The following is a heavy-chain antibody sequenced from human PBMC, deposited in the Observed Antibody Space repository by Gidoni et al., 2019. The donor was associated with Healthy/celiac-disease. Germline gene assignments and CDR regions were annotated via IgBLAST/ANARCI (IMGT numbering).Heavy chain of an antibody. CDR1: GFTFSSYA. D-gene: IGHD5-18*01. CDR2: ISGSGGST. J-gene: IGHJ3*02. V-gene: IGHV3-23*01. Sequence: EVQLLESGGGLVQPGGSLRLSCSASGFTFSSYAMSWVRQAPGKGLEWVSAISGSGGSTYYADSVKGRFTISRDNSKNTLYLQMNSLRAEDTAVYYCAKGRGYPHAFDIWGQGTMVTVSS. CDR3: AKGRGYPHAFDI.